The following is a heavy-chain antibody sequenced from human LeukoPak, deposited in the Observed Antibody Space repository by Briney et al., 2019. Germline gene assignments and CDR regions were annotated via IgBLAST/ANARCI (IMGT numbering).Heavy chain of an antibody. V-gene: IGHV5-51*01. CDR2: IYPGDSDT. D-gene: IGHD4-23*01. Sequence: GESLKISCKGSGYSFTSYWIGWVRQMPRRGLELMGIIYPGDSDTRYSPSFQGQVTISADKSITTAYLQWSSLKASDTAMYYCARRPTDYGGAFDFWGQGTLVTVSS. J-gene: IGHJ4*02. CDR1: GYSFTSYW. CDR3: ARRPTDYGGAFDF.